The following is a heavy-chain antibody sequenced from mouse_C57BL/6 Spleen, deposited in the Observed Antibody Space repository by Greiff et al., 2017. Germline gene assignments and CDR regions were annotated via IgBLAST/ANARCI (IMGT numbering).Heavy chain of an antibody. CDR3: ARGRPGYACDY. V-gene: IGHV3-6*01. Sequence: VQLKESGPGLVKPSQSLSLTCSVTGYSITSGYYWNWIRQFPGNKLEWMGYISYDGSNNYNPSLQNRISITPDTSKNQFFLKLNSVTTEDTATYYCARGRPGYACDYWGQGTSVTVSS. CDR1: GYSITSGYY. J-gene: IGHJ4*01. CDR2: ISYDGSN.